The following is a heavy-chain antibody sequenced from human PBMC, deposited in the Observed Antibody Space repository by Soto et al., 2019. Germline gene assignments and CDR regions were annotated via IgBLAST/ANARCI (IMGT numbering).Heavy chain of an antibody. CDR3: ASSEGDAFDS. D-gene: IGHD2-21*02. J-gene: IGHJ4*02. CDR2: ISHSGSII. CDR1: GLTFSDHY. Sequence: QVQLVESGGGLVKPGGSLRLSCAASGLTFSDHYVSWIRQAPGKGLEWVSYISHSGSIIYYAASVQGRFTFSRDNDKNSLYLQMNSLRAEDTAVYYCASSEGDAFDSWGQGAQVIVSS. V-gene: IGHV3-11*01.